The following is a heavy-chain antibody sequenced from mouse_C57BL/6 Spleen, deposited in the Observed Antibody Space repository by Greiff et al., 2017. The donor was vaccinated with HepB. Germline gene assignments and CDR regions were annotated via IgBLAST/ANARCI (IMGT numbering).Heavy chain of an antibody. CDR3: ARERGAYYSNYGYFDV. J-gene: IGHJ1*03. D-gene: IGHD2-5*01. CDR2: ISDGGSYT. V-gene: IGHV5-4*01. CDR1: GFTFSSYA. Sequence: EVKLVESGGGLVKPGGSLKLSCAASGFTFSSYAMSWVRQTPEKRLEWVATISDGGSYTYYPDNVKGRFTISRDNAKNNLYLQMSHLKSEDTAMYYCARERGAYYSNYGYFDVWGTGTTVTVSS.